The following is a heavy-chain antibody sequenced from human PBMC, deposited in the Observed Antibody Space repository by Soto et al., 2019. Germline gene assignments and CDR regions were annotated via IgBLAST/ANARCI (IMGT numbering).Heavy chain of an antibody. Sequence: QVHLVQSGAEVKRSGSSVRVSCTASGGTFSNDALTWVRQAPGHGLEWLGRIIPFFGTPDYAQSFQGRLTITAAESTCTADMDVSTLKSDDTDVYYCAREVVTETTLGYFDYWGQVTQVTVSS. CDR3: AREVVTETTLGYFDY. D-gene: IGHD2-21*02. J-gene: IGHJ4*02. V-gene: IGHV1-69*01. CDR2: IIPFFGTP. CDR1: GGTFSNDA.